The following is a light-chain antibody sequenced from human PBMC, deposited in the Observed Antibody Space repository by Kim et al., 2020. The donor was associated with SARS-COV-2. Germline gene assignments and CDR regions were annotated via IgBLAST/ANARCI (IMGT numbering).Light chain of an antibody. V-gene: IGLV3-19*01. CDR3: NSRDSSGNHLGV. J-gene: IGLJ3*02. Sequence: SSELTQDPAVSVALGQTVRITCQGDSLRSYYASWYQQKTGQAPVVVIYGKNNRPSGIPDRFSGSSSGNTASLTITGAQAEDEADYYCNSRDSSGNHLGVFGGGTQLTVL. CDR2: GKN. CDR1: SLRSYY.